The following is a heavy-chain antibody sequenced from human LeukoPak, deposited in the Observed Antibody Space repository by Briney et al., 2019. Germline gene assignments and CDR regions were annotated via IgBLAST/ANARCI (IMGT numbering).Heavy chain of an antibody. CDR2: ISYDGSNK. CDR1: GFTFSSYA. CDR3: ARDGVDSSGYPPGGDAFDI. V-gene: IGHV3-30-3*01. J-gene: IGHJ3*02. Sequence: GRSLRLSCAASGFTFSSYAMHWVRQAPGKGLEWVAVISYDGSNKYYADSVKGRFTISRDNSKNTLYLQMNSLRAEDTAVYYCARDGVDSSGYPPGGDAFDIWGQGTMVTVSS. D-gene: IGHD3-22*01.